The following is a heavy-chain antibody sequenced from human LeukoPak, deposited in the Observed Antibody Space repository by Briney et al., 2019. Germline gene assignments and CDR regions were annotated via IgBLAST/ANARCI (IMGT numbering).Heavy chain of an antibody. CDR2: IYYSGST. CDR3: ARSYGDYGNWFDP. Sequence: PSETLSLTCTVSGGSISSGDYYWSWIRQHPGRGLEWIGYIYYSGSTYYNPSLRSRVTISVDTSKNQFSLKLSSVTAADTAVYYCARSYGDYGNWFDPWGQGTLVTVSS. D-gene: IGHD4-17*01. V-gene: IGHV4-30-4*01. J-gene: IGHJ5*02. CDR1: GGSISSGDYY.